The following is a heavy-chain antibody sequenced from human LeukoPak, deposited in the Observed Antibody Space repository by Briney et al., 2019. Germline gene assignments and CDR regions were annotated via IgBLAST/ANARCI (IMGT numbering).Heavy chain of an antibody. CDR2: IYYSGST. V-gene: IGHV4-59*01. Sequence: SETLSLTCTVSGGSISSYYWSWIRQPPGKGLEWIGYIYYSGSTNYNSSLKSRVTISVDTSKNQFSLKLSSVTAADTAVYYCARDRAYYYDSSGYDAFDIWGQGTMVTVSS. CDR3: ARDRAYYYDSSGYDAFDI. J-gene: IGHJ3*02. D-gene: IGHD3-22*01. CDR1: GGSISSYY.